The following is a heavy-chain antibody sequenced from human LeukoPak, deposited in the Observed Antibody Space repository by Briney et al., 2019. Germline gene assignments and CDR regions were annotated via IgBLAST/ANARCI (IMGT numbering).Heavy chain of an antibody. Sequence: GGSLRLSCVASGFTFSSHSMTWVRQAPGKGLEWISSITSSSRYIYYADSVKGRFTISRDNSKNTLYLQMNSLRTEDTAVYYCARDSIRQQLYYFDYWGQGTLVTVSS. J-gene: IGHJ4*02. V-gene: IGHV3-21*01. D-gene: IGHD6-13*01. CDR3: ARDSIRQQLYYFDY. CDR2: ITSSSRYI. CDR1: GFTFSSHS.